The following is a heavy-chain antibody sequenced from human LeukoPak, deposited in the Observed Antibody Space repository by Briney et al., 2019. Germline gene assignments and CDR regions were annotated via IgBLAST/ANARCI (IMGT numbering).Heavy chain of an antibody. J-gene: IGHJ4*02. CDR2: ISYSGST. Sequence: SETLSLTCTVSGGSISSNNWSWIRQPPGKGLEWIGYISYSGSTNYNPSLKSRVTISVDTSKNQFSLKVNSVTAADTAVFYCARLNPYYFDYWGQGTLVTVSS. V-gene: IGHV4-59*08. CDR3: ARLNPYYFDY. CDR1: GGSISSNN.